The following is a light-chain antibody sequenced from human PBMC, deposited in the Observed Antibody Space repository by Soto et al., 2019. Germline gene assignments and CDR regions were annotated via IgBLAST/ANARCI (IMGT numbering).Light chain of an antibody. CDR1: QSVSSNY. J-gene: IGKJ1*01. CDR3: QQYGSSPT. V-gene: IGKV3-20*01. Sequence: ELVLTQSPGTLSLSPGERATLPCRSSQSVSSNYLARYQQKPDQAPRLVTYDVSGRATGLPDRFTGSGSGTDFALSISSLEPEDFAVYYGQQYGSSPTFGLGTKVEIK. CDR2: DVS.